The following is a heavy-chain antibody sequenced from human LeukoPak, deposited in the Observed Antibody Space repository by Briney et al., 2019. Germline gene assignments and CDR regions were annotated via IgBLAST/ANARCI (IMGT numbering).Heavy chain of an antibody. V-gene: IGHV1-69*05. CDR3: ASRTGPDYYYYYYMDV. CDR1: GGSFSSYA. J-gene: IGHJ6*03. Sequence: SVKVSCKASGGSFSSYAISWVRQAPGQGLEWMGGIIPIFGTANYAQKFQGRVTITTDESTSTAYMELSSLRSEDTAVYYCASRTGPDYYYYYYMDVWGKGTTVTVSS. CDR2: IIPIFGTA. D-gene: IGHD1-14*01.